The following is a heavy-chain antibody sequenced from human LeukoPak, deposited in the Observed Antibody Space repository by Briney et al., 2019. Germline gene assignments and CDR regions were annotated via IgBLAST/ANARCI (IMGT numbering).Heavy chain of an antibody. Sequence: ASVKVSCKASGGTFSSYTISWVRQAPGQGLGWMGRIIPILGIANYEQKFQGRVTITADKSTSTAYMELRSLRSEDTAGYYCARAVIAAAGNDFDYWGQGTLVTVSS. J-gene: IGHJ4*02. CDR1: GGTFSSYT. CDR3: ARAVIAAAGNDFDY. D-gene: IGHD6-13*01. CDR2: IIPILGIA. V-gene: IGHV1-69*02.